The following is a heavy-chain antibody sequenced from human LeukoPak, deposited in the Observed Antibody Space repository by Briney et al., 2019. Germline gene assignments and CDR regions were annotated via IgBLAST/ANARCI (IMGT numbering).Heavy chain of an antibody. J-gene: IGHJ4*02. CDR1: GDXVSSNSVA. V-gene: IGHV6-1*01. Sequence: SQTLSLTCTISGDXVSSNSVAWNWIRQSPSRGLEWLGGTYYRSKWYNDYALSVKSRIKVNSDTSKNHFSLQLNSVTPEDTAVYYCARSWSNTFDFWGQGTLVTVSS. CDR2: TYYRSKWYN. CDR3: ARSWSNTFDF. D-gene: IGHD6-13*01.